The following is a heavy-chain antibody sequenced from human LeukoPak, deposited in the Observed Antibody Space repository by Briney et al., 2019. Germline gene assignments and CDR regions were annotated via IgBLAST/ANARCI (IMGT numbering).Heavy chain of an antibody. CDR3: ARRRYFDWLLGAFDI. V-gene: IGHV4-4*02. CDR2: IYRSGST. D-gene: IGHD3-9*01. CDR1: GGSISSSNW. Sequence: SGTLSLTCAVSGGSISSSNWWSWVRQPPGKGLEWIGEIYRSGSTNYNPSLKSRVTISVDKSKNQFSLKLSSVTAADTAVYYCARRRYFDWLLGAFDIWGQGTMVTVSS. J-gene: IGHJ3*02.